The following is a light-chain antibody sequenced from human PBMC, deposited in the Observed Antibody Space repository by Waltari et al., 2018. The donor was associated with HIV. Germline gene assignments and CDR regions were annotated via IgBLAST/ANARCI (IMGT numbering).Light chain of an antibody. V-gene: IGKV3-11*01. CDR2: DSS. Sequence: EIVLTHSPATLSLSPGERANLSCRASQSVTTYLAWYQQKPGQSPRLLMYDSSNRGTGFPARFSGSGSGTDVTLTISSLEPEDAAVYYCQQRSNRPITFGQGTRLEI. J-gene: IGKJ5*01. CDR3: QQRSNRPIT. CDR1: QSVTTY.